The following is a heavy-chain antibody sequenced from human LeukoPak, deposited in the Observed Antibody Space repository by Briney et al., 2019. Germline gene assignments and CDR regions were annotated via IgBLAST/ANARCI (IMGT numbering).Heavy chain of an antibody. CDR2: IYHSGST. CDR3: ASESGFLLDY. Sequence: KTSETLSLTCTVSGYSISSGYYWGWIRQPPGKGLEWIGSIYHSGSTYYNPSLKSRVTISVDTSKNQFSLKLSSVTAADTAVYYCASESGFLLDYWGQGTLVTVSS. V-gene: IGHV4-38-2*02. J-gene: IGHJ4*02. CDR1: GYSISSGYY. D-gene: IGHD3-3*01.